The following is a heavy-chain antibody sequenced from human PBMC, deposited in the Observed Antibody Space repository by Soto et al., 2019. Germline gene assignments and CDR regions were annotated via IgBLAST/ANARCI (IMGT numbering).Heavy chain of an antibody. Sequence: SETLSLTCTVSGVSVSSGSHYWSWVRQPPGKGLEWIGYIFYRGATNYNPSLEGRPTISIDTSKNQFSLKLSSVTTADTAVYFCARDHVATAGTLDYWGQGTLVTVSS. CDR3: ARDHVATAGTLDY. J-gene: IGHJ4*02. CDR1: GVSVSSGSHY. CDR2: IFYRGAT. V-gene: IGHV4-61*01. D-gene: IGHD6-13*01.